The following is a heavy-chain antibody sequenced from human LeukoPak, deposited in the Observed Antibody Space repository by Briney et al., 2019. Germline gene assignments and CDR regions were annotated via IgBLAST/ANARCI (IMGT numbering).Heavy chain of an antibody. CDR3: ASLRYFDWLSEGNRYYFDY. V-gene: IGHV4-59*01. Sequence: PSKTLSLTCTVSGGSISSYYWRWIRQPPGKGLEWIGYIYYSGSTNYNPSLKSRVTISVDTSKNQFSLKLSSVTAADTAVYYCASLRYFDWLSEGNRYYFDYWGQGTLVTVSS. J-gene: IGHJ4*02. CDR1: GGSISSYY. CDR2: IYYSGST. D-gene: IGHD3-9*01.